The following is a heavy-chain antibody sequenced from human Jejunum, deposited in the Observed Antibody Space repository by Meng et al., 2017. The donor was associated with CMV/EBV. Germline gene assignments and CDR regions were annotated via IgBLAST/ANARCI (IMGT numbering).Heavy chain of an antibody. Sequence: SVYPFTGYGISWVRPAPGQGLEWMGWISTYNDDRNYVQKFQARVTMTTDTSTSTAYMELRSLKSDDTAVYYCARDRVGEPTFDYWGQGTLVTVSS. CDR3: ARDRVGEPTFDY. CDR1: VYPFTGYG. D-gene: IGHD1-26*01. CDR2: ISTYNDDR. J-gene: IGHJ4*01. V-gene: IGHV1-18*01.